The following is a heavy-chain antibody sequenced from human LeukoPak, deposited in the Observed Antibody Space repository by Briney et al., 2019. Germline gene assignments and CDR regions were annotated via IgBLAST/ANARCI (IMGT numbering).Heavy chain of an antibody. J-gene: IGHJ6*03. CDR1: GYTFTSYD. CDR2: MNPNSGNT. CDR3: AREPSPEWELLGYYYYYYMDV. V-gene: IGHV1-8*01. Sequence: RASVKVSCKASGYTFTSYDINWVRQATGQGLEWMGWMNPNSGNTGYAQKFQGRVTMTRNTSISTAYMELSRLRSDDTAVYYCAREPSPEWELLGYYYYYYMDVWGKGTTVTVSS. D-gene: IGHD1-26*01.